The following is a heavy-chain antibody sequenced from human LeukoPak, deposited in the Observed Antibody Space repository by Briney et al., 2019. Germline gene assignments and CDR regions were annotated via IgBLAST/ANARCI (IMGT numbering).Heavy chain of an antibody. J-gene: IGHJ4*02. CDR1: GFTFSTYG. Sequence: GGSLRLSCAASGFTFSTYGMHWVRQAPGKGLEWVAYIRYDGSNKYYADSVKGRFTISRDNAKNTLYLQMNSLRAEDTAVYYCAKLAYSSSRSVDYWGQGTLVTVSS. V-gene: IGHV3-30*02. CDR2: IRYDGSNK. D-gene: IGHD6-6*01. CDR3: AKLAYSSSRSVDY.